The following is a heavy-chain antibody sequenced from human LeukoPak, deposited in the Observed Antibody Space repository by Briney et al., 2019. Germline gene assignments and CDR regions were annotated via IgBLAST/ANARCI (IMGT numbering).Heavy chain of an antibody. D-gene: IGHD5-12*01. CDR2: IYYSGST. J-gene: IGHJ4*02. V-gene: IGHV4-59*01. CDR3: ARGGDIVATTPFDY. CDR1: GGSISSYY. Sequence: SETLSLTCTVSGGSISSYYWSWIRQPPGKGLEWIGYIYYSGSTNYNPSLKSRVTISVDTSENQFSLKLSSVTAADTAVYYCARGGDIVATTPFDYWGQGTLVTVSS.